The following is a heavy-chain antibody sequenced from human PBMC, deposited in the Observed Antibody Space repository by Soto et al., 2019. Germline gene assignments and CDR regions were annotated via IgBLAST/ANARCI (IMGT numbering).Heavy chain of an antibody. Sequence: QVQLVESGGGVVQPGRSLRLSCAASGFIFSAYTMHWVRQPPGKGLEWVAVISYDGKNDYYTDPVKGRFTVSRDNSKSTLYLQINSRKFEDTAVYYCARDGYSGRSEGCGLWGKGTMVTVSS. V-gene: IGHV3-30*04. CDR3: ARDGYSGRSEGCGL. D-gene: IGHD5-12*01. CDR1: GFIFSAYT. CDR2: ISYDGKND. J-gene: IGHJ3*01.